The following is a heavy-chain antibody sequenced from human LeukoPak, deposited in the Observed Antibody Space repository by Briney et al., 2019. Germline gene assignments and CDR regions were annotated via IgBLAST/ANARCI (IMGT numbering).Heavy chain of an antibody. D-gene: IGHD1-7*01. CDR2: ISGSGGST. CDR3: AKDREGTIADYFDY. Sequence: RSGGSLRLSCAASGFTFSSYAMSWVRQAPGKGLEWVSSISGSGGSTYYADSVKGRFTISRDNSKNTLYLQMNSLRGEDTAVYYCAKDREGTIADYFDYWGQGTLVTVSS. CDR1: GFTFSSYA. J-gene: IGHJ4*02. V-gene: IGHV3-23*01.